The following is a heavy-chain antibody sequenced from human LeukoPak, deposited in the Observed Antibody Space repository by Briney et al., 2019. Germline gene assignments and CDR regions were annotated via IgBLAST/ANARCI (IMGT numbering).Heavy chain of an antibody. CDR1: GFIFSDYY. CDR2: ISSSGSTI. CDR3: ARDLTGWTVTEHDNWFDP. D-gene: IGHD4-17*01. Sequence: GGSLRLSCAASGFIFSDYYMSWIRQAPGKGLEWVSYISSSGSTIYYTDSVKGRFTISRDNAKNSLYLQMNSLRAEDTAVYYCARDLTGWTVTEHDNWFDPWGQGTLVTVSS. J-gene: IGHJ5*02. V-gene: IGHV3-11*04.